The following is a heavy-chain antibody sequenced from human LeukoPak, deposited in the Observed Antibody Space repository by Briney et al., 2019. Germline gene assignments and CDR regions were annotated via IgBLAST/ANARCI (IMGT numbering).Heavy chain of an antibody. D-gene: IGHD3-10*01. J-gene: IGHJ5*02. CDR2: ISSSSSYI. V-gene: IGHV3-21*01. CDR1: GFTFSSYS. CDR3: ARDSYYYGSGSYRRNWFDP. Sequence: GGSLRLSCAASGFTFSSYSMNWVRQAPGKGLEWVSSISSSSSYIYYADSVKGRFTISRDNAKNSLYLQMNSLRAEDTAAYYCARDSYYYGSGSYRRNWFDPWGQGTLVTVSP.